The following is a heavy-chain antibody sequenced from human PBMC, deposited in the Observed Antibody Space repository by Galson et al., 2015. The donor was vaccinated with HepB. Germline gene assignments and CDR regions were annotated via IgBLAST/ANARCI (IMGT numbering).Heavy chain of an antibody. CDR2: INAGNGNT. D-gene: IGHD3-22*01. V-gene: IGHV1-3*01. Sequence: SVKVSCKASGYTFTSYAMHWVRQAPGQRLEWMGWINAGNGNTKYSQKFQGRVTITRDTSASTAYMELSSLRSEDTAVYYCARDNIESYYYDSSGYYTTDYYYYGMDVWGQGTTVTVPS. J-gene: IGHJ6*02. CDR3: ARDNIESYYYDSSGYYTTDYYYYGMDV. CDR1: GYTFTSYA.